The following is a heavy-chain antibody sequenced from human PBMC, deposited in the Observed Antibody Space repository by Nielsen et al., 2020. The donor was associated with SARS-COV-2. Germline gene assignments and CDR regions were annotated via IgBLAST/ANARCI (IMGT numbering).Heavy chain of an antibody. Sequence: GESLKISCAASGFTFSSYWMHWVRQAPGKGLVWVSRINSDGSSTSYADSVKGRFTISRDNSKNTLYLQMNSLRAEDTAVYYCAKWDIVATIMDYWGQGTLVTVSS. CDR3: AKWDIVATIMDY. D-gene: IGHD5-12*01. CDR1: GFTFSSYW. CDR2: INSDGSST. V-gene: IGHV3-74*01. J-gene: IGHJ4*02.